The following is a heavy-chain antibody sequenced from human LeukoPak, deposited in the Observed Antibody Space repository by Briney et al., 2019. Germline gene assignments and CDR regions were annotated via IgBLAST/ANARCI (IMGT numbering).Heavy chain of an antibody. CDR2: IIPIFGTA. CDR3: AREPYSSSSRHFDY. Sequence: SVKVSCKASGYTFTSYGISWVRQAPGQGLEWMGGIIPIFGTANYAQKFQGRVTITTDESTSTAYMELSSLRSEDTAVYYCAREPYSSSSRHFDYWGQGTLVTVSS. D-gene: IGHD6-6*01. J-gene: IGHJ4*02. V-gene: IGHV1-69*05. CDR1: GYTFTSYG.